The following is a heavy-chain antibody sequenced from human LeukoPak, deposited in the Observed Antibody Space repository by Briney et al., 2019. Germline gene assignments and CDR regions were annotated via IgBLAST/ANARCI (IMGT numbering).Heavy chain of an antibody. CDR2: ISSSSSYT. CDR3: AREAYYDSSGYYYNY. V-gene: IGHV3-11*06. J-gene: IGHJ4*02. Sequence: GGSLRLSCAASGFTFSVYYMSWIRQAPGKGLEWVSYISSSSSYTNYADSVKGRFTISRDNAKNSLYLQMNSLRAEDTAVYYCAREAYYDSSGYYYNYWGQGTLVTVSS. CDR1: GFTFSVYY. D-gene: IGHD3-22*01.